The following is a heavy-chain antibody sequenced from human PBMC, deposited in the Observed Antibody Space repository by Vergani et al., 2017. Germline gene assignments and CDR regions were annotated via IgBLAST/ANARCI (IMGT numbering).Heavy chain of an antibody. Sequence: EVQLVESGGGLVQPGRSLRLSCAASGFTFDDYAMHWVRQAPGKGLEWVSGISWNSGSIGYADSVKGRFPISRDNSKNTLYLQMTSLRAEDTAVYYCARDQGVIPGCSYGPMFLFDYWGQGTLVTVSS. D-gene: IGHD5-18*01. CDR3: ARDQGVIPGCSYGPMFLFDY. J-gene: IGHJ4*02. CDR1: GFTFDDYA. V-gene: IGHV3-9*01. CDR2: ISWNSGSI.